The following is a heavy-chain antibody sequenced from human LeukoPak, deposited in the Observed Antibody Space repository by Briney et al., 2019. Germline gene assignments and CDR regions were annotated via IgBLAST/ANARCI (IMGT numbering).Heavy chain of an antibody. J-gene: IGHJ6*02. CDR3: ARAGGVPMGYYYGMDV. V-gene: IGHV4-59*01. D-gene: IGHD1-14*01. Sequence: PSETLSLTCTVSGGSISSYYWSWIRQPPGKGLEWIGYIYYSGSTNYNPSLKSRVTISVDTSKNQFSLKLSSVTAADTAVYYCARAGGVPMGYYYGMDVWGQGTTVTVSS. CDR1: GGSISSYY. CDR2: IYYSGST.